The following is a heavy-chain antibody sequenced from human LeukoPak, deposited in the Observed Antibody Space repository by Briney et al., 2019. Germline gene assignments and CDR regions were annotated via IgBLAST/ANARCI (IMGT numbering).Heavy chain of an antibody. D-gene: IGHD1-26*01. CDR3: AKGSGWEVSYYYYYMDV. J-gene: IGHJ6*03. CDR1: GFTFSSYG. V-gene: IGHV3-30*18. CDR2: ISYDGSNK. Sequence: PGRSLRLSCAASGFTFSSYGMHWVRQAPGKGLEWVAVISYDGSNKYYADSVKGRFTISRDNSKNTLYLQMNSLRAEDTAVYYCAKGSGWEVSYYYYYMDVWGKGTTVTISS.